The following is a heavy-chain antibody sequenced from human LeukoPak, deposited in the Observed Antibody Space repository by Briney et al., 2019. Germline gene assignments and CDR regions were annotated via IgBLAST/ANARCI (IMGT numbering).Heavy chain of an antibody. Sequence: ASVKVSCKASGYTFTGYYMHWVRQAPGQGLEWMGWINPNSGGTNYAQKFQGRVTMTRETSISTAYMELTRLRSDDTAVYYCARAPRGYCSGGSCFDYWGQGTLVTVSS. J-gene: IGHJ4*02. CDR3: ARAPRGYCSGGSCFDY. V-gene: IGHV1-2*02. CDR1: GYTFTGYY. CDR2: INPNSGGT. D-gene: IGHD2-15*01.